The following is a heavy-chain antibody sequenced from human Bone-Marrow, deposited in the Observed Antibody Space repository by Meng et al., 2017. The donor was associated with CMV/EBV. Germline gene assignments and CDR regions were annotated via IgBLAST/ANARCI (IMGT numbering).Heavy chain of an antibody. Sequence: GESLKISCAASGFTFSSYWMSWVRQAPGKGLEWVANIKQDGSEKYYVDSVKGRFTISRDNAKNSLYLQMNSLRAEDTAVYYCARSWHADWYFDLWGRGTLVTVSS. CDR3: ARSWHADWYFDL. V-gene: IGHV3-7*01. J-gene: IGHJ2*01. CDR1: GFTFSSYW. D-gene: IGHD5-12*01. CDR2: IKQDGSEK.